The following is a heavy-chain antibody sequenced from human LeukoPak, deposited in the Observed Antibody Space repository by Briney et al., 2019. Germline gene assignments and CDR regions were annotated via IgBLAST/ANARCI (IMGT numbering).Heavy chain of an antibody. Sequence: GESLKISCKGSGYSFSSYWIGWVRQMPGKGLGWMGIIYPGDSESRYSPSFQGQVSISVDKSISTAYLQWSSLKASDTAMYFCARGAYYYYDMDVWGQGTTVTVSS. CDR2: IYPGDSES. J-gene: IGHJ6*02. CDR3: ARGAYYYYDMDV. CDR1: GYSFSSYW. V-gene: IGHV5-51*01.